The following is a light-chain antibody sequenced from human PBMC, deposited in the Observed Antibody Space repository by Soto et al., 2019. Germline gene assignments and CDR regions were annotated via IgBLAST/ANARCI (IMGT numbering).Light chain of an antibody. Sequence: DIVMTQSPATVPASKGERVTIACSARQSVNSDLAWYQQKPGQAPTLLIYGASTRATGIPDRFSGSGSGTDFTLTISRLEPEDSAVYYCQQYGSSPTWTFGQGTKVDIK. CDR2: GAS. J-gene: IGKJ1*01. CDR1: QSVNSD. CDR3: QQYGSSPTWT. V-gene: IGKV3-20*01.